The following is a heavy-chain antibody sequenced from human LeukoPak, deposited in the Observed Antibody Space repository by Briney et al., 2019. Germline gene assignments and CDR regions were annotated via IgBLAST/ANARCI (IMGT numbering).Heavy chain of an antibody. CDR3: AKDPEGRYFYDSSGYY. D-gene: IGHD3-22*01. CDR1: GFTFSSYS. J-gene: IGHJ4*02. CDR2: NSSSSSAI. V-gene: IGHV3-48*01. Sequence: GGSLRLSCAASGFTFSSYSMNWVRQAPGKGLEGVSYNSSSSSAIYYADYVKGRFTISRDNAQNSLYLQMNSLRAEDTPLYYCAKDPEGRYFYDSSGYYWGQGTLVTVSS.